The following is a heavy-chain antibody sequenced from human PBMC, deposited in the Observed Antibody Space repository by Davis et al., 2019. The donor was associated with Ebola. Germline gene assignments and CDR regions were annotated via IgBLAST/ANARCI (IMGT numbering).Heavy chain of an antibody. J-gene: IGHJ4*02. D-gene: IGHD2-21*02. V-gene: IGHV3-7*03. Sequence: PGGSLRLSCAGSGFTFSNHWMSWVRQAPGKGLEWVANIKEDGTAKNYVDSVKGRFTISRDNAKMSLFLQMNSLRAEDTAVYYCAREDNCGGDCYSSFDYWGQGTLVAVSS. CDR3: AREDNCGGDCYSSFDY. CDR2: IKEDGTAK. CDR1: GFTFSNHW.